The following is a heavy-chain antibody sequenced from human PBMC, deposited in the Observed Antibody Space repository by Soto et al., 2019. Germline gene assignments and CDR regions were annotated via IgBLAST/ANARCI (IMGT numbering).Heavy chain of an antibody. CDR1: GFTFSSYS. V-gene: IGHV3-21*01. J-gene: IGHJ6*02. Sequence: GGSLRLSCAASGFTFSSYSMNWVRQAPGKGLEWVSSISSSSSYIYYADSVKGRFTISRDNAKNSLYLQMNSLRAEDTDVYYCARAHSNYDFWSGYYTGYYYYGMDVWGQGTTVTVSS. D-gene: IGHD3-3*01. CDR3: ARAHSNYDFWSGYYTGYYYYGMDV. CDR2: ISSSSSYI.